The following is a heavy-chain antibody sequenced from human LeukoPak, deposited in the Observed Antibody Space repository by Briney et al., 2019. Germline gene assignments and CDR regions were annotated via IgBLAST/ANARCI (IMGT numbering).Heavy chain of an antibody. J-gene: IGHJ4*02. Sequence: PGGSLRLSCAASGFPFSSYSMNWVRQAPGKGLEWVSYSSSSSTTTYYADSVTGRFTISRDTFKNTLYLQMNSLRAEDTAVYYCASHDRYCSGGSCYSGIDYWGQGTLATVSS. V-gene: IGHV3-48*01. D-gene: IGHD2-15*01. CDR3: ASHDRYCSGGSCYSGIDY. CDR2: SSSSSTTT. CDR1: GFPFSSYS.